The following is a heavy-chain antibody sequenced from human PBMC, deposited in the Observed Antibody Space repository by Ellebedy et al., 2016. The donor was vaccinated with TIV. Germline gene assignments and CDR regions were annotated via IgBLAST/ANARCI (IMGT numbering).Heavy chain of an antibody. CDR3: ARRNPGGYDPFFDL. V-gene: IGHV3-74*01. CDR1: GFTFGSYW. J-gene: IGHJ4*02. CDR2: INDDGSTT. Sequence: GEFLKISCAASGFTFGSYWMHWVRQGPGKGLVCISSINDDGSTTTYVDSVKGRVTVSRDNAKNTLYLQMNSLRAEDTAVYYCARRNPGGYDPFFDLWGQGTLVTVSS. D-gene: IGHD5-12*01.